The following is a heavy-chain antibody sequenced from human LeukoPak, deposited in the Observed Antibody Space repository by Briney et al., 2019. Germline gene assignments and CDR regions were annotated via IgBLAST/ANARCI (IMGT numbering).Heavy chain of an antibody. CDR1: GFTLRSKY. V-gene: IGHV3-53*01. D-gene: IGHD2-21*01. Sequence: GGALTLSRAASGFTLRSKYLSWVRQAPGRGLEGVSVIYSAGSTNYADSVQGRFTISTDNYKNTLYLQMNSPRAEDTAVYYCAREGPDCGGDCYYDYWGQGAPVTASS. J-gene: IGHJ4*02. CDR3: AREGPDCGGDCYYDY. CDR2: IYSAGST.